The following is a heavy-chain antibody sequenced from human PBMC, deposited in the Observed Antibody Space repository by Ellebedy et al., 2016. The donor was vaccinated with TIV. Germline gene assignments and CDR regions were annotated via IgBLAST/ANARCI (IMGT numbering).Heavy chain of an antibody. CDR2: ISDSGSMI. CDR3: ARISSGRSFYGMDV. CDR1: GFSSSDYY. V-gene: IGHV3-11*01. D-gene: IGHD6-19*01. J-gene: IGHJ6*02. Sequence: GGSLRLXCAASGFSSSDYYMSWIRQAPGKGLERVSYISDSGSMIHYADSVKGRFTISRDNSKDSLYLQMNNLRAEDTAVYYRARISSGRSFYGMDVWGQGTTVTVSS.